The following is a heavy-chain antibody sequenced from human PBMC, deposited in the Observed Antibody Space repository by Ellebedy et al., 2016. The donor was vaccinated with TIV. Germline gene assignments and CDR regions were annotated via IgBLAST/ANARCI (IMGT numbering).Heavy chain of an antibody. D-gene: IGHD6-6*01. CDR3: ARTEYSSSPKFDY. CDR1: GYSFTSYW. J-gene: IGHJ4*02. CDR2: IFPNDSDT. Sequence: PGGSLRLSCKGSGYSFTSYWIGWVRQMPGKGLEWMGIIFPNDSDTRYSPSFQGQVTISADNSIATAYLQWSSLKASDTAMYYCARTEYSSSPKFDYWGQGTLVTVSS. V-gene: IGHV5-51*01.